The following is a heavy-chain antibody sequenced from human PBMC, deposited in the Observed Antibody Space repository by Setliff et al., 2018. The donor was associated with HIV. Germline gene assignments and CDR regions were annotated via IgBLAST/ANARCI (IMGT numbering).Heavy chain of an antibody. CDR1: GGSFSDYY. D-gene: IGHD3-3*01. CDR2: INHSGST. CDR3: ARDQSDWFY. J-gene: IGHJ4*02. V-gene: IGHV4-34*01. Sequence: SETLSLTCAVYGGSFSDYYWSWIRQPPGKGLEWIGEINHSGSTNYNPSLKSRVTISLDRPKIQFSLKLSYVTAADTAVYYCARDQSDWFYWGQGTLVTVSS.